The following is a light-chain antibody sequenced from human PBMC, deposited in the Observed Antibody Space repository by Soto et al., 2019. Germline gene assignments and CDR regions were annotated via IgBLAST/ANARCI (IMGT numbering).Light chain of an antibody. CDR3: QQYNNWPRT. Sequence: EVVLTQSPGTLSLSPGERATLSCRASQSLSSTFLAWYQQKPGQAPRLLLYGASSRVAGVPDRFSGSGSGTDFTLTISSLQSEDFAVYYCQQYNNWPRTFGQGTKVDIK. V-gene: IGKV3-20*01. CDR1: QSLSSTF. CDR2: GAS. J-gene: IGKJ1*01.